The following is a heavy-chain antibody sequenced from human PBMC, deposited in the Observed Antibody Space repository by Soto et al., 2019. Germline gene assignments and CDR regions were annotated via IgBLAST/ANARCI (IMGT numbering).Heavy chain of an antibody. D-gene: IGHD3-16*01. V-gene: IGHV3-21*06. Sequence: PGGSLRLSCAASGFAFRSYNMNWVRQAPGKGLEWVASISSGSSNIYYADSVKGRFTISRDNAKNSLYLQMNSLRAEDTAVYYCASLGRHGWGQGTTVTVSS. CDR2: ISSGSSNI. CDR3: ASLGRHG. CDR1: GFAFRSYN. J-gene: IGHJ6*02.